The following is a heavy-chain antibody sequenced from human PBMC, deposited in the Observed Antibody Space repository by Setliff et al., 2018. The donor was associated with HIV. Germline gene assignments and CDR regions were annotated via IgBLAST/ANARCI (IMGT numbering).Heavy chain of an antibody. V-gene: IGHV3-21*01. J-gene: IGHJ4*02. D-gene: IGHD3-10*01. CDR2: ISSSSSYI. Sequence: GGSLRLSCAASGFTFSSYSMNWVRQAPGKGLEWVSSISSSSSYIYYADSVKGRFTISRDNAKNSLYLQMNSLRAEDTAVYYCAWGYYGSGSYYNVPFFDYWGQGTPVTVSS. CDR3: AWGYYGSGSYYNVPFFDY. CDR1: GFTFSSYS.